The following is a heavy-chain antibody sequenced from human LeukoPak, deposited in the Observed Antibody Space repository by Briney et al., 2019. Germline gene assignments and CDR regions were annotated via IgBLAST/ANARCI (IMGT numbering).Heavy chain of an antibody. CDR1: GFTFSSYS. CDR3: ARDFYLDYDVLTGYYDQ. Sequence: GGSLRLSCSASGFTFSSYSMTWVRQAPGKGLEWVSCISSSSSYKYYADSVKGRFTISRDNSKNSLYLQMNSLRAEDTAVYFCARDFYLDYDVLTGYYDQWGRGPLVTVSS. D-gene: IGHD3-9*01. CDR2: ISSSSSYK. V-gene: IGHV3-21*01. J-gene: IGHJ4*02.